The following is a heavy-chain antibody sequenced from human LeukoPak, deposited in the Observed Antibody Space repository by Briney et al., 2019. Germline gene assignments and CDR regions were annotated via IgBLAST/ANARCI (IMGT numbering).Heavy chain of an antibody. CDR2: IYYSGST. V-gene: IGHV4-39*01. D-gene: IGHD6-6*01. Sequence: PSETLSLTCTVSGGSISSSSYYWGWIRQPPGKGLEWIGSIYYSGSTYYNPSLKSRVTISVDTSKNQFSLKLSSVTAADTAVYYCARGEKGSSSGSINYWGQGTLVTVSS. CDR3: ARGEKGSSSGSINY. CDR1: GGSISSSSYY. J-gene: IGHJ4*02.